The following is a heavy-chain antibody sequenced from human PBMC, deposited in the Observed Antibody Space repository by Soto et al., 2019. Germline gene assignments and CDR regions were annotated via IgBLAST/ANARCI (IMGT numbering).Heavy chain of an antibody. CDR3: ASRVLCDMDV. V-gene: IGHV1-46*01. Sequence: QEQLVQSGAEVKEPGASLKVSCKASGDTFTSNYIHWVRQAPGQGLEWMGRINPSSGATIYAQKFQGALTLPTDTSTSTVYMDLNSLKSEDSAVYYSASRVLCDMDVWCQGTTVTVSS. D-gene: IGHD2-21*01. J-gene: IGHJ6*02. CDR1: GDTFTSNY. CDR2: INPSSGAT.